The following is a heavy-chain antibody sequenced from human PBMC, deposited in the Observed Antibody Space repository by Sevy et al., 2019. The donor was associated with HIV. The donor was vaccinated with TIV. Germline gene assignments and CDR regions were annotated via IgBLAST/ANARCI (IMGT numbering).Heavy chain of an antibody. Sequence: GGSLRLSCAASGLMFDDYAMHWVRQAPGKGLEWVSAISWNSGSIHYADSVKGRFTISRDNAMNSLYLQMNSLRAEDMALYYCAIDTGTAIGYGMDVWGQGTTVTVSS. V-gene: IGHV3-9*03. J-gene: IGHJ6*02. CDR1: GLMFDDYA. CDR2: ISWNSGSI. D-gene: IGHD5-18*01. CDR3: AIDTGTAIGYGMDV.